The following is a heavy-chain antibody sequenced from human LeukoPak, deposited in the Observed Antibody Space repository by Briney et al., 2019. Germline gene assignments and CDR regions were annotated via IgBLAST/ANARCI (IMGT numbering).Heavy chain of an antibody. V-gene: IGHV3-23*01. CDR1: GFTFSSYG. J-gene: IGHJ6*03. D-gene: IGHD3-10*01. CDR3: ARYYYGSGSYWTYYYYYHMDV. CDR2: ISGSGGST. Sequence: PGGSLRLSCAASGFTFSSYGMSWVRQAPGKGLEWVSAISGSGGSTYYADSVKGRFTISRDNAKNSLYLQMNSLRAEDTAVYYCARYYYGSGSYWTYYYYYHMDVWGKGTTVTVSS.